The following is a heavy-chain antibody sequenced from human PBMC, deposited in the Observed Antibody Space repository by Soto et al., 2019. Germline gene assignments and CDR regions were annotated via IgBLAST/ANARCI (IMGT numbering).Heavy chain of an antibody. V-gene: IGHV1-69*01. CDR1: GGTFSSYA. J-gene: IGHJ1*01. CDR3: ARGWNDFPH. D-gene: IGHD1-1*01. CDR2: IITVFGTA. Sequence: QVQLVQSGAEVKKPGSSVKVSCKASGGTFSSYAISWVRQAPGQGLECMGGIITVFGTANYEQKFQGRVTINADESTSTVYMELSSLRSEDTSVYYCARGWNDFPHWGQGTLVTVTS.